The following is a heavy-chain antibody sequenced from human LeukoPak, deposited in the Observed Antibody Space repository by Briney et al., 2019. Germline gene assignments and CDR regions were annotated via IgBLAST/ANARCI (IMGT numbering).Heavy chain of an antibody. CDR3: ERDLSEAGTFWFDP. J-gene: IGHJ5*02. D-gene: IGHD6-19*01. CDR1: GYTLIELS. CDR2: INSSGGRT. V-gene: IGHV1-46*01. Sequence: ASVKVSCKGSGYTLIELSMHWVRQAPGQGLDGMEIINSSGGRTRCGQKFQGRVNMNRDTYTSTVYMELSSLSCEDTDVYYCERDLSEAGTFWFDPWGQGTLVTVSS.